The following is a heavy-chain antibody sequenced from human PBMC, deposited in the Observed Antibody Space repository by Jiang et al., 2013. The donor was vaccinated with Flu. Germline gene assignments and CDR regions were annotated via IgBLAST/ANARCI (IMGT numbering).Heavy chain of an antibody. Sequence: PGLVKPSGTLSLTCTVSGGSLSSYYWSWIRQPPGKGLEWLGYIYYTGSTDHNPSLKSRVTISVDTSKNQFSLQLSSVTAEDTAVYYCASAVNWWYFDFWGQGTLVTVSS. D-gene: IGHD2-15*01. CDR1: GGSLSSYY. V-gene: IGHV4-59*01. CDR2: IYYTGST. J-gene: IGHJ4*02. CDR3: ASAVNWWYFDF.